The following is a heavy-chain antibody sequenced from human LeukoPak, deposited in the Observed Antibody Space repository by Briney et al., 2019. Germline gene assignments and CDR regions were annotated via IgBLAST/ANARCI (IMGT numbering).Heavy chain of an antibody. D-gene: IGHD3-10*01. CDR2: IYYSGST. CDR3: ARGGSWFDP. CDR1: GGSISSSNW. V-gene: IGHV4-4*02. Sequence: SETLSLTCAVSGGSISSSNWWSWVRQPPGKGLEWIGYIYYSGSTNYNPSLKSRVTISVDTSKNQFSLKLTSVTAADTAVYYCARGGSWFDPWGQGTLVTVSS. J-gene: IGHJ5*02.